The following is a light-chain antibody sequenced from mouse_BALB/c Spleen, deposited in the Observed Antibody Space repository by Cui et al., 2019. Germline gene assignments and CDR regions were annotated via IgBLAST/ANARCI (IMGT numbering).Light chain of an antibody. Sequence: SIVMTQTPNFLLVSAGDRVTITCKASQSVSNDVAWYQQKPGQSPKLLIYYASNRYTGVPDRFTGSGYGTDFTFIISTVQAEDLAVYFCQQDYSSPWTFGGGTKLEIK. V-gene: IGKV6-32*01. CDR3: QQDYSSPWT. CDR2: YAS. J-gene: IGKJ1*01. CDR1: QSVSND.